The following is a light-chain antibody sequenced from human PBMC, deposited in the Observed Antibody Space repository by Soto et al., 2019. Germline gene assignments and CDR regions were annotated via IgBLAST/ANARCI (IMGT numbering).Light chain of an antibody. CDR3: SSYAGSNNLL. V-gene: IGLV2-8*01. J-gene: IGLJ2*01. Sequence: QSALTQLPSASGSPGQSVTISCTGTSSDVGGYNYVSWYQWLPGKAPKLMIYEVSKRPSGVPDRFSGSKSGNTASLTVSGLQAEDEADYYCSSYAGSNNLLFGGGTQLTVL. CDR2: EVS. CDR1: SSDVGGYNY.